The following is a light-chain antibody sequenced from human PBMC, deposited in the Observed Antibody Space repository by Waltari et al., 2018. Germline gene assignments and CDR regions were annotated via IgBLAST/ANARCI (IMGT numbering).Light chain of an antibody. CDR2: EAT. V-gene: IGLV2-23*01. Sequence: QSALTQPASVSGSPGRSITISCTGTGSVIGSYNLVSWYLHHPGKAPKLIIYEATKRPSGVSNRFSGSKSGNAASLTISGLQADDEADYYCCSFEGRTSFVVFGGGTKLTVL. CDR3: CSFEGRTSFVV. CDR1: GSVIGSYNL. J-gene: IGLJ2*01.